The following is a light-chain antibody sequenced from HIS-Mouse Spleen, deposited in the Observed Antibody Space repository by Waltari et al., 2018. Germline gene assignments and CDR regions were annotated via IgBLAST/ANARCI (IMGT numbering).Light chain of an antibody. CDR3: QQYNSYSMYT. Sequence: DIQMTQSPSTLSASVGDRVTITCRASQSISSWLAWYQQQPGKAPKLLIYKASSLESGVPSRFSGSGSGTEFTLTISSLQPDDFATYYCQQYNSYSMYTFGQGTKLEIK. CDR1: QSISSW. CDR2: KAS. V-gene: IGKV1-5*03. J-gene: IGKJ2*01.